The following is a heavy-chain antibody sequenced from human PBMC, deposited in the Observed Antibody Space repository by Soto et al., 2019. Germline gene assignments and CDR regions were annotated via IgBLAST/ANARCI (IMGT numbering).Heavy chain of an antibody. D-gene: IGHD1-26*01. CDR1: RLSIKSDR. Sequence: GSIRFAFTASRLSIKSDRMHSVPHAPGKGLVWVSRINTDGNIISYADSVKGRFTISRDNAKNTLYLQMNSLRAEDTAVYYGAIFTAPSGSYVMDWGQGTLVTVSS. J-gene: IGHJ4*02. CDR3: AIFTAPSGSYVMD. CDR2: INTDGNII. V-gene: IGHV3-74*01.